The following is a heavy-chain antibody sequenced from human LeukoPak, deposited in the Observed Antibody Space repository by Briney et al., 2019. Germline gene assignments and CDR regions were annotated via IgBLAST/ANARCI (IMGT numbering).Heavy chain of an antibody. CDR2: IIPIFGTA. CDR1: GGTFSSYA. V-gene: IGHV1-69*01. Sequence: ASVNVSCKACGGTFSSYAISWVRQAPGQGLEWMGGIIPIFGTANYLQKFQGRVTITADESTSTAYMELSSLRSEDTAVYYCARDRERITIFGVVTDRYYYMDVWGKGTTVTVSS. D-gene: IGHD3-3*01. CDR3: ARDRERITIFGVVTDRYYYMDV. J-gene: IGHJ6*03.